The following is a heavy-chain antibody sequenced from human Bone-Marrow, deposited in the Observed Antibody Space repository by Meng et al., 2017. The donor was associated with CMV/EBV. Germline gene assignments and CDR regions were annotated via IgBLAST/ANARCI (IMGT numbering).Heavy chain of an antibody. J-gene: IGHJ5*02. V-gene: IGHV1-2*02. CDR2: INPNSGGT. D-gene: IGHD2-2*01. CDR3: ARDIVVVPTPNWLDP. Sequence: ASVKVSCKASGYTFTGYYMHWVRQAPGQGLEWMGWINPNSGGTNYAQKFQGRVTMTRDTSISTAYMELSRLRSDDTAVYYCARDIVVVPTPNWLDPWGQGTLVTVSS. CDR1: GYTFTGYY.